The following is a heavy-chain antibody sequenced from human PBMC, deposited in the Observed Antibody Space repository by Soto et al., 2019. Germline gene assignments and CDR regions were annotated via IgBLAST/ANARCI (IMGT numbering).Heavy chain of an antibody. CDR1: GYTFTSDG. V-gene: IGHV1-18*01. CDR3: AREPNYFDY. CDR2: ISAYNGNT. Sequence: QVQLVQSGAEVKKPGASVKVSCKASGYTFTSDGISWGRQAPGQGLEWMGWISAYNGNTNYAQKLQGRVHMITDTSTSTAYMELRSLRSADTAVYYCAREPNYFDYWGQGTLVTVSS. J-gene: IGHJ4*02.